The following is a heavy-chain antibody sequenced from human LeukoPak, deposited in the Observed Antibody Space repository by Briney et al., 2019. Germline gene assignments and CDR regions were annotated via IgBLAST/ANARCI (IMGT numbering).Heavy chain of an antibody. CDR2: ISWNSGSI. J-gene: IGHJ4*01. D-gene: IGHD3-22*01. CDR1: GFTFDDYA. CDR3: AKGKRSGYYYVELDY. Sequence: GGSLRLSCAASGFTFDDYAMHWVRQAPGKGLEWVSGISWNSGSIGYADSVKGRFTISRDNAKNSLYLQMNSLRAEDTALYYCAKGKRSGYYYVELDYWGHGTLVTVSS. V-gene: IGHV3-9*01.